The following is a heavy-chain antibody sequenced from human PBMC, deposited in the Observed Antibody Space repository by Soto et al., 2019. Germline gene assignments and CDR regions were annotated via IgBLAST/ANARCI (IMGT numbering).Heavy chain of an antibody. CDR1: GGTFSSYA. CDR3: ARLASLDSGYDRQGFGY. J-gene: IGHJ4*02. V-gene: IGHV1-69*12. Sequence: QVQLVQSGAEVKKPGSSVKVSCKASGGTFSSYAISWVRQAPGQGLEWMGGIIPIFGTANYAQKFQGRVTITADESTSTAYMELSSRRSEDTAVYYCARLASLDSGYDRQGFGYWGQGTLVTVSS. D-gene: IGHD5-12*01. CDR2: IIPIFGTA.